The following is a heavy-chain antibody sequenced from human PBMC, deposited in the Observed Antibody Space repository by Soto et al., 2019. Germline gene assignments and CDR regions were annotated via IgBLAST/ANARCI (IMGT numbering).Heavy chain of an antibody. CDR2: IFSDGSP. D-gene: IGHD4-17*01. CDR3: VRTVGASWFFDL. CDR1: GASIPSGDYY. J-gene: IGHJ2*01. Sequence: QLQLRQSGPGLVKPPETLSLTCSVSGASIPSGDYYWGWIRQPPGKGLEWVGSIFSDGSPYYNPSLQSRVTFSIDTSRNEFSLKLNSATAADTAVYYCVRTVGASWFFDLWGRGTLITVSS. V-gene: IGHV4-39*01.